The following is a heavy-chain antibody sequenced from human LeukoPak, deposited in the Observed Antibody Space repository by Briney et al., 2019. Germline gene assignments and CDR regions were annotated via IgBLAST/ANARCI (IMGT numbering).Heavy chain of an antibody. J-gene: IGHJ6*02. CDR3: ARGSRFLEWLLVTSYGMAV. CDR2: IYYSGST. Sequence: SETLSLTCTVSGGSISSYYWRWIRQPPGKGLEWIGYIYYSGSTNYNPSLKSRVTISVDTSKNQFSLKLSSVTAADTAVYYCARGSRFLEWLLVTSYGMAVWGQGTTVTVSS. CDR1: GGSISSYY. V-gene: IGHV4-59*12. D-gene: IGHD3-3*01.